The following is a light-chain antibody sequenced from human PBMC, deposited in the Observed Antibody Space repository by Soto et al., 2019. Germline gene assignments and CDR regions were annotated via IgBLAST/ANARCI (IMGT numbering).Light chain of an antibody. Sequence: QSALTQPASVSGSPGQSITISCTGTRSDIGSYNSIAWYQQHPGKAPRVMIFEVTKRPSGISNRFSGSKSGSTASLTISGLQAEDEADYFCSSYVSSRTYVFGTGTKLTVL. CDR1: RSDIGSYNS. CDR2: EVT. CDR3: SSYVSSRTYV. V-gene: IGLV2-14*02. J-gene: IGLJ1*01.